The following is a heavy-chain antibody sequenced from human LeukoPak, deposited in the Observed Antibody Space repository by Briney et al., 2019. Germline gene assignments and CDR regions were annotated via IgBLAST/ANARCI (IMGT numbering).Heavy chain of an antibody. V-gene: IGHV3-23*01. J-gene: IGHJ1*01. Sequence: TGGSLRLSCAASGFTFSSYAMGWVRQAPGKGLEWVSAISGSGGSTYYADSVKGRFTISRDNSKNTLYLQMNSLRAEDTAVYYCAKPYCTNGVCYGYFQHWGQGTLVTVSS. CDR2: ISGSGGST. CDR3: AKPYCTNGVCYGYFQH. CDR1: GFTFSSYA. D-gene: IGHD2-8*01.